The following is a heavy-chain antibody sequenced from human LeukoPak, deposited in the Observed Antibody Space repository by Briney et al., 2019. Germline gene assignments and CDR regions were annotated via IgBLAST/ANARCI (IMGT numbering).Heavy chain of an antibody. CDR1: GFTVSSNY. J-gene: IGHJ4*02. Sequence: GGSLRLSCAASGFTVSSNYMSWVRQAPGKGLEWVSVIYSGGSTYYADSVKGRFTISRHHSKNTLYLQMNSLRAEDTAVYYCARGGIAAPFDYWGQGTLVTVSS. CDR2: IYSGGST. V-gene: IGHV3-53*04. D-gene: IGHD6-13*01. CDR3: ARGGIAAPFDY.